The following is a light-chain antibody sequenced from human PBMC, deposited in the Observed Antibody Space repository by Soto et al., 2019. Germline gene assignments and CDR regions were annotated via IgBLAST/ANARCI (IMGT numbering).Light chain of an antibody. Sequence: EIVMTQSPATLSVSPGERATLSCRASQSVSSNLAWYQQKPGQAPRLLIYGASSRATDIPDRFSGSGSGTDFTLTISRLEPEDFAVYYCQQYYGSPGITFGQGKRLEIK. J-gene: IGKJ5*01. CDR3: QQYYGSPGIT. V-gene: IGKV3D-15*02. CDR1: QSVSSN. CDR2: GAS.